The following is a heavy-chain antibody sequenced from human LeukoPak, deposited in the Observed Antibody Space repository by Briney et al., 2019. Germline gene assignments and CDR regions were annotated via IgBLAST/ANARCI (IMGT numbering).Heavy chain of an antibody. CDR2: INPNSGGT. J-gene: IGHJ5*02. CDR1: GYTFTGYY. D-gene: IGHD1-7*01. V-gene: IGHV1-2*02. CDR3: ARDLGTNWNYDVAH. Sequence: ASVKVSCKASGYTFTGYYMYWVRQAPGQGLEWMGWINPNSGGTNYVQKFQGRVTMTRDTSISTVYMELTRLRSDDTAVYYCARDLGTNWNYDVAHWGQGTLVTVSS.